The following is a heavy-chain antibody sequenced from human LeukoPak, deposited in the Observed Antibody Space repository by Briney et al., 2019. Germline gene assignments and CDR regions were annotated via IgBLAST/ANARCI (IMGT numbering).Heavy chain of an antibody. CDR3: GRGGDGIDF. J-gene: IGHJ3*01. CDR1: GFTFTNYL. CDR2: INQDESKA. Sequence: GGSLRLSCAVSGFTFTNYLMHWVRQAPGQGLVWVSRINQDESKAYADSVRGRFTVSRDNAKNMLYLHLSGLRAEDTAVYFCGRGGDGIDFWGQGTTVIVSS. D-gene: IGHD5-24*01. V-gene: IGHV3-74*01.